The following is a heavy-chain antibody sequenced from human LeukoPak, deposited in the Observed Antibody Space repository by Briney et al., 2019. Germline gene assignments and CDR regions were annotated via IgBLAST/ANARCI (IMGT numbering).Heavy chain of an antibody. D-gene: IGHD1-7*01. CDR3: AIANNWNYALGY. J-gene: IGHJ4*02. CDR1: GDTFIRYG. V-gene: IGHV1-18*01. CDR2: ISTGNGNT. Sequence: ASVKVSCKASGDTFIRYGISWVRQAPGQGLEWMGWISTGNGNTNYGQKFQGRVTMTTDTSTGTAYMELRSLRSDDTAMYYCAIANNWNYALGYWGQGTLVTVSS.